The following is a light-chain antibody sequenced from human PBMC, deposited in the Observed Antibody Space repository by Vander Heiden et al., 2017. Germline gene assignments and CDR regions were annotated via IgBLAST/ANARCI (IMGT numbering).Light chain of an antibody. Sequence: EFVLPKSQGPLSLLQGASATLSGRASQSGSSSYVAWYQQNPDQAHRRLTHGASSRDTGNPDRGSGSGSGRGGSLTISRLKPEDLAVDDCHQYDSSPHTFGEGTKVEIK. CDR2: GAS. CDR3: HQYDSSPHT. V-gene: IGKV3-20*01. CDR1: QSGSSSY. J-gene: IGKJ4*01.